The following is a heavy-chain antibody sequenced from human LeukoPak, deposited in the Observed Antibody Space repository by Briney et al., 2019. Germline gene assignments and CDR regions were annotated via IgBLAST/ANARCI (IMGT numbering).Heavy chain of an antibody. CDR2: ISWNSGSI. Sequence: GRSLRLSCAASGFTFDDYAMHWVRQAPGKGLEWVSGISWNSGSIGYADSVKGRFTISRDNAKNSLYLQMNSLRAEDMALYYCAKDIGSSGVYFDYWGQGTLVTVSS. D-gene: IGHD6-6*01. J-gene: IGHJ4*02. CDR1: GFTFDDYA. V-gene: IGHV3-9*03. CDR3: AKDIGSSGVYFDY.